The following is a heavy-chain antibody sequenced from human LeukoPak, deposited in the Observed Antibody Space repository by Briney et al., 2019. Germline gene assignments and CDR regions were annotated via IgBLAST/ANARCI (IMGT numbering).Heavy chain of an antibody. J-gene: IGHJ5*02. D-gene: IGHD2-15*01. V-gene: IGHV3-74*01. CDR3: AREDYCSGGSCLENWFDP. CDR2: INSDGSNT. Sequence: GGSLRLSCAATGFILSNYWMHWVRQAPGKGPVWVSRINSDGSNTWYADSVKGRFTISRDNAKNTLYLQMNSLRDEDTAVYYCAREDYCSGGSCLENWFDPWGQGTLVTVSS. CDR1: GFILSNYW.